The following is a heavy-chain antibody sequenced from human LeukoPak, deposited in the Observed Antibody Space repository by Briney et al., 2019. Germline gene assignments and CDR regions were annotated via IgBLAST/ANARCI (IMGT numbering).Heavy chain of an antibody. CDR1: GGSINSGSYY. Sequence: SETLSLTCTVSGGSINSGSYYWSWIRQPAGEQLEWIGRIYTSGSTNYNPSLKSRVTISVDTSKNQFSLKLTSVTAADTAVYYCAANSADYNTLGSSYKVWGQGTLVTVSS. CDR3: AANSADYNTLGSSYKV. V-gene: IGHV4-61*02. J-gene: IGHJ4*02. CDR2: IYTSGST. D-gene: IGHD3-10*01.